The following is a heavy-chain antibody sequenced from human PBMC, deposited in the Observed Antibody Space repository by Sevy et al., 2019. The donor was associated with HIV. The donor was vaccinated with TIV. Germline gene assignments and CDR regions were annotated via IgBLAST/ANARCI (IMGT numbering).Heavy chain of an antibody. CDR2: TYPGDSDI. V-gene: IGHV5-51*01. D-gene: IGHD6-19*01. J-gene: IGHJ4*02. CDR3: ARSFSAVAAASDY. Sequence: GESLKISCKGSGYSFTTYWIGWVRQMPGKGLEWMGITYPGDSDIRYSPSFQGQVTISADKSISTAYLQWSSLKASDTAMYYCARSFSAVAAASDYWGQGTLVTVSS. CDR1: GYSFTTYW.